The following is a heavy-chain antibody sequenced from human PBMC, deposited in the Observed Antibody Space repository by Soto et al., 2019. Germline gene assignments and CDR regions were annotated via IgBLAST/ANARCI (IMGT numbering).Heavy chain of an antibody. CDR3: AKDRVLGSSSWLYYYYYDMDV. CDR2: ISYDGSNK. J-gene: IGHJ6*02. V-gene: IGHV3-30*18. CDR1: GFTFSSYG. Sequence: VQLVESGGGVVQPGRSLRLSCAASGFTFSSYGMHWVRQAPGKGLEWVAIISYDGSNKYYADSVKGRFTISRDNSKNTLYLQMNSLRAEDTAVYYCAKDRVLGSSSWLYYYYYDMDVWGQGTTVTVSS. D-gene: IGHD6-13*01.